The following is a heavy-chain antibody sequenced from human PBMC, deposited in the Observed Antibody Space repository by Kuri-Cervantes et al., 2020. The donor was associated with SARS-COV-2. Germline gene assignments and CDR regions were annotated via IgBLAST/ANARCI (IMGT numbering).Heavy chain of an antibody. CDR1: GFSLSTSGVG. D-gene: IGHD3-10*01. V-gene: IGHV2-5*05. CDR2: IYWDDDK. Sequence: SGPTLVKPTQTLTLTCTFSGFSLSTSGVGVGWIRQPPGKVLEWLALIYWDDDKRYGPSLKSRLTITKDTSKNQVVLTMTNMDPVDTATYYCARDYYGSGGYNRLYYYYYMDVWGKGTTVTVSS. CDR3: ARDYYGSGGYNRLYYYYYMDV. J-gene: IGHJ6*03.